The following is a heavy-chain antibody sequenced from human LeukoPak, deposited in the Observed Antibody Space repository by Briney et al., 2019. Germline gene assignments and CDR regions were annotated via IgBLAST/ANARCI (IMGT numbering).Heavy chain of an antibody. V-gene: IGHV3-74*01. J-gene: IGHJ3*02. CDR2: INSDGSST. D-gene: IGHD6-19*01. CDR1: GFTFSSYW. Sequence: VGCLRLSCAASGFTFSSYWMHWVRQAPGKGLVSVSRINSDGSSTSYADSVKGRFSSSRDNAKNTLYLQMNSLRAEDTAVYYCARVGGIAVAGENDAFDIWGQGTMVTVSS. CDR3: ARVGGIAVAGENDAFDI.